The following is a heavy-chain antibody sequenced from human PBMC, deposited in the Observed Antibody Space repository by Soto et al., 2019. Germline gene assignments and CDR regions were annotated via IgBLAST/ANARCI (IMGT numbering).Heavy chain of an antibody. V-gene: IGHV3-30*18. CDR1: GFTFSSYG. CDR2: ISYDGSNK. J-gene: IGHJ4*01. D-gene: IGHD3-10*01. CDR3: AKGGHLGSGNYYNPYYFDY. Sequence: QVQLVESGGGVVQPGRSLRLSCAASGFTFSSYGMHWVRQAPGKGLEWVAVISYDGSNKYYADSVKGRFTISRDNSKNTLYLQMNSLRAEDTAVYYCAKGGHLGSGNYYNPYYFDYWGHGTLVTVSS.